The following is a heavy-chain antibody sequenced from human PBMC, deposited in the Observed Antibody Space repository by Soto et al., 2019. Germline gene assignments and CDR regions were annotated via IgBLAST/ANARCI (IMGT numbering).Heavy chain of an antibody. V-gene: IGHV4-59*01. Sequence: PSETLSLTCTVGSISTYYWNWIRQSPGKGLEWIGYIYYIGRTNYNPSLKSRVTISMDTSKNQFSLKLTSVTAADTAVYYCASALYCSGGSCSFDPWGQGTLVTVSS. CDR3: ASALYCSGGSCSFDP. CDR1: GSISTYY. CDR2: IYYIGRT. D-gene: IGHD2-15*01. J-gene: IGHJ5*02.